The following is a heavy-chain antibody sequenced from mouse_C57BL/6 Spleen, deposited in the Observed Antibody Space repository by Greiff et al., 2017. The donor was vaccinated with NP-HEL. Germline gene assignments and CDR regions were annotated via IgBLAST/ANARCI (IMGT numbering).Heavy chain of an antibody. CDR3: ARGYYDYEGYFDV. CDR1: GYSITSGYD. D-gene: IGHD2-4*01. CDR2: ISYSGST. V-gene: IGHV3-1*01. J-gene: IGHJ1*03. Sequence: VQLKESGPGMVKPSQSLSLTCTVTGYSITSGYDWHWIRHFPGNKLEWMGYISYSGSTNYNPSLKSRISITHDTSKNHFFLKLNSVTTEDTATYYCARGYYDYEGYFDVWGTGTTVTVSS.